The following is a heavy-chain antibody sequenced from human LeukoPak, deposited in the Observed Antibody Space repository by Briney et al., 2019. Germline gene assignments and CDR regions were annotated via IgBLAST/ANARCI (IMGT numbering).Heavy chain of an antibody. CDR2: INSDGSST. J-gene: IGHJ3*02. CDR1: RFTFSSYW. D-gene: IGHD3-22*01. Sequence: GGSLRLSCAASRFTFSSYWMHWVRQAPGKGLVWVSRINSDGSSTSYADSVKGRFTIFRDNAKNTLYLQMNSLRAEDTAVYYCARVSPYDSSGYYYDGGAFDIWGQGTMVTVSS. CDR3: ARVSPYDSSGYYYDGGAFDI. V-gene: IGHV3-74*01.